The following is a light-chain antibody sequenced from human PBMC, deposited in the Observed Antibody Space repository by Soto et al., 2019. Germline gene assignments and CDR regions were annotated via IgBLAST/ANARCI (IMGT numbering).Light chain of an antibody. V-gene: IGKV1D-12*01. J-gene: IGKJ3*01. CDR2: AAS. CDR3: QQANSFPFT. Sequence: DIQMTQSPSSVSASVGDRVTITCRASQSIDRWLAWYQQKAGNAPNLLIYAASSLQSGVPSRFNGSGSGTDFTLTISSLQPEDFATYYCQQANSFPFTFGPGTKVDVK. CDR1: QSIDRW.